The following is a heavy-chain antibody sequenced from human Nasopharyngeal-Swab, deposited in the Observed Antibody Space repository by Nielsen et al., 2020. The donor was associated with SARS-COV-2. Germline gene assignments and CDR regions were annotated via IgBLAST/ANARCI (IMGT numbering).Heavy chain of an antibody. CDR1: GFTFSSYW. Sequence: GGSLRPSCAASGFTFSSYWMHWVRQAPGKGLVWVARIKSDGSSTSYADSGKGRFTISRDNAKNTLYLQMNSLRAEDTAVYYCARAYYFDSWGQGTLVTVSS. J-gene: IGHJ4*02. CDR3: ARAYYFDS. CDR2: IKSDGSST. V-gene: IGHV3-74*01.